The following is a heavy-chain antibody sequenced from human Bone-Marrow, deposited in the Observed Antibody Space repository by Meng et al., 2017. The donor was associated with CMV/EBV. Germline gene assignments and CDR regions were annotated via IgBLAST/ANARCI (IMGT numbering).Heavy chain of an antibody. CDR1: GFTFSDYY. J-gene: IGHJ4*02. CDR2: ISSSGSTI. Sequence: GGSLRLSCAASGFTFSDYYMSWIRQAPGKGLEWVSYISSSGSTIYYADSVKGRFTISRDNAKNSLYLQMNSLRAEDTAVYYCAREGRDSSMTTIYFDYWGQGTRVTVSS. V-gene: IGHV3-11*04. CDR3: AREGRDSSMTTIYFDY. D-gene: IGHD2-21*02.